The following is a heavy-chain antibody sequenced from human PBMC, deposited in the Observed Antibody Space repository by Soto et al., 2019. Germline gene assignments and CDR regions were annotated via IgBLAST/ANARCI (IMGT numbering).Heavy chain of an antibody. V-gene: IGHV4-34*01. J-gene: IGHJ4*02. CDR1: GGSFSGYY. CDR2: INHSGST. D-gene: IGHD3-22*01. Sequence: PSETLSLTCAVYGGSFSGYYWSWIRQPPGKGLEWIGEINHSGSTNYNPSLKSRVTISVDTSKNQFSLKLRSEDTAVYYCVHSSGYYSFDYWGQGTLVTVSS. CDR3: VHSSGYYSFDY.